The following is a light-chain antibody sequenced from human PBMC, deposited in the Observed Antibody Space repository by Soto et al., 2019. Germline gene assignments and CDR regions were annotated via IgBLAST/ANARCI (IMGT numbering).Light chain of an antibody. V-gene: IGKV3-11*01. J-gene: IGKJ4*01. CDR1: QSVRSY. CDR3: QQRSKWPST. CDR2: DAF. Sequence: EIVFTQSPVTLSLSPGERATLSCRASQSVRSYLAWYQQKPGQAPRLLIYDAFKRATGIPARFSGSGSGTDFTLTIRSLEHEDLAVYYCQQRSKWPSTFGGGTKVEIK.